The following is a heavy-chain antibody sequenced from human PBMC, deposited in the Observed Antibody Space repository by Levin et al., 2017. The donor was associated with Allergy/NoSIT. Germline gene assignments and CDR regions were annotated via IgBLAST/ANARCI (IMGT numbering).Heavy chain of an antibody. CDR1: GFTFSSYA. CDR3: AKETGTGSPTHPDY. V-gene: IGHV3-23*01. J-gene: IGHJ4*02. Sequence: GGSLRLSCAASGFTFSSYAMSLVRQAPGKGLEWVSTINVSGSRRYYADSVKGRFTISRDNSKNTLYLQMNSLRAEDTALYYCAKETGTGSPTHPDYWGQGTLVTVSS. D-gene: IGHD1-26*01. CDR2: INVSGSRR.